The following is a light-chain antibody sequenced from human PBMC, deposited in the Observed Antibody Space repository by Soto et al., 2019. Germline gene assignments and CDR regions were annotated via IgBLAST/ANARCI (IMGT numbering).Light chain of an antibody. CDR1: ISNIGNNA. V-gene: IGLV1-36*01. J-gene: IGLJ3*02. CDR2: YDD. CDR3: AAWDDSLNGWV. Sequence: QSVLTQPPSVSEAPRQRVTISCSGSISNIGNNAVNWYQQLAGMAPKLLIYYDDLLPSGVSDRFSGSKSGTSASLAISGLQSEDEGDYYCAAWDDSLNGWVFGGGTKVTVL.